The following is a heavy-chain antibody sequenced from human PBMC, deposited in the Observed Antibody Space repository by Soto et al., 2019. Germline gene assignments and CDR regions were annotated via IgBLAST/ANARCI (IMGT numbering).Heavy chain of an antibody. J-gene: IGHJ3*02. CDR3: AKVETEYGDSLYYDAFDI. V-gene: IGHV3-23*01. CDR2: ISGSGGST. Sequence: PGGSMRLSRAASGFPFSSYAMSWVRPAPGKGLEWVSAISGSGGSTYYADSVKGRFTISRDNSKNTLYLQMNSLRAEDTAVYYCAKVETEYGDSLYYDAFDIWGQGTVVTVSS. CDR1: GFPFSSYA. D-gene: IGHD4-17*01.